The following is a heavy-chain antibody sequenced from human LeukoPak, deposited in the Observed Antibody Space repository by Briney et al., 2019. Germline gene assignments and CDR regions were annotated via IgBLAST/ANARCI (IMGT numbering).Heavy chain of an antibody. CDR2: ISYDGSNK. Sequence: PGGSLRLSCAASGFTFSSYSMNWVRQAPGKGLEWVAVISYDGSNKYYADSVKGRFTISRDNSKNTLYPQMNSLRAEDTAVYYCARASEGYDYVWGSYPYDYWGQGTLVTVSS. D-gene: IGHD3-16*02. CDR1: GFTFSSYS. J-gene: IGHJ4*02. V-gene: IGHV3-30*03. CDR3: ARASEGYDYVWGSYPYDY.